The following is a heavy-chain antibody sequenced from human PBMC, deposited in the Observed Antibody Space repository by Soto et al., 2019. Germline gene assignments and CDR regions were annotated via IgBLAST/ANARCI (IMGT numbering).Heavy chain of an antibody. CDR3: ARGGELRGGVYYYGMDV. V-gene: IGHV1-2*04. CDR2: INPKSGGT. J-gene: IGHJ6*02. Sequence: ASVKVSCKASGYTFSDYYIHWVRQAPGQGLEGMGWINPKSGGTNYAQKFQGWVTMTRDTSVSSVYMELPRLTSGDTALYYCARGGELRGGVYYYGMDVWGQGTTVTVSS. D-gene: IGHD1-26*01. CDR1: GYTFSDYY.